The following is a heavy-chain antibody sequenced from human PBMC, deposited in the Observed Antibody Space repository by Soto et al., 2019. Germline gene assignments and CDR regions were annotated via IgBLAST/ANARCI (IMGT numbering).Heavy chain of an antibody. CDR1: GFTFSSYA. D-gene: IGHD6-13*01. Sequence: PGGSLRLSCAASGFTFSSYAMHWVRQAPGKGLEWVAVISYDGSNKYYADSVKGRFTISRDNSKNTLYLQMNSLRAEDAAVYYCAKDRGSSSWSGGYWGQGTLVTVSS. CDR2: ISYDGSNK. J-gene: IGHJ4*02. V-gene: IGHV3-30-3*01. CDR3: AKDRGSSSWSGGY.